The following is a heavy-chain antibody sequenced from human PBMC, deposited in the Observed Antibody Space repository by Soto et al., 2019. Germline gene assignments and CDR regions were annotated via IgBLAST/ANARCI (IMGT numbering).Heavy chain of an antibody. CDR1: GFTFSSYS. D-gene: IGHD3-3*01. Sequence: EVQLVESGGGLVQPGGSLRLSCAASGFTFSSYSMNWVRQAPGKGLEWVSYISSSSSSIYYADSVKGRFTISRDNAKNSLYLQMNSLRAEDTAVYYCARVWTNFWSGYSGLGFDYWGQGTLVTVSS. V-gene: IGHV3-48*01. CDR2: ISSSSSSI. J-gene: IGHJ4*02. CDR3: ARVWTNFWSGYSGLGFDY.